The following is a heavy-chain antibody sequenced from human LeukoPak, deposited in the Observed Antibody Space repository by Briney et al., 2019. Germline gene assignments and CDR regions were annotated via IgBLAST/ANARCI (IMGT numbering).Heavy chain of an antibody. CDR3: ARGETEYRSTTVTELDY. Sequence: PGGSLRLSCGASGFSFRTSWLNWVRQAPGKGLEWVASINPDGSDKYSVDSVKGRFTISRDNAKNSLYLQMNSLRAEDTAVYYCARGETEYRSTTVTELDYWGQGTLVTVSS. V-gene: IGHV3-7*04. J-gene: IGHJ4*02. CDR2: INPDGSDK. D-gene: IGHD4-17*01. CDR1: GFSFRTSW.